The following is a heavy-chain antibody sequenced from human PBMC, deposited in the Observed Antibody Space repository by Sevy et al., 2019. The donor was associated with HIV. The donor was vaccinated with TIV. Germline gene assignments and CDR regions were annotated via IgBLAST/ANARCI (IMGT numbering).Heavy chain of an antibody. CDR2: ISSSSSYI. Sequence: GGSLRLSFAASGFTFSSYSMNWVRQAPGKGLEWVSSISSSSSYIYYADSVKGRFTISRDNAKNSLYLQMNSLRAEDTAVYYCARVRKVRGIFLDYWGQGTLVTVSS. CDR1: GFTFSSYS. D-gene: IGHD3-10*01. CDR3: ARVRKVRGIFLDY. V-gene: IGHV3-21*01. J-gene: IGHJ4*02.